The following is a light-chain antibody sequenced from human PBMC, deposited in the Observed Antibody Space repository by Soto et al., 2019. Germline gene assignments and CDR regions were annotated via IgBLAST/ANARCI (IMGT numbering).Light chain of an antibody. Sequence: DIQMTQSPSTLSASVGDRVTISCRASESISSWLAWYQQKPGKAPKLLIYDASSLESGVPSRFSGSGSGTEFTLAISSLQPDDFATYYCQQYHSYSWTFGQGTKVEI. V-gene: IGKV1-5*01. J-gene: IGKJ1*01. CDR1: ESISSW. CDR3: QQYHSYSWT. CDR2: DAS.